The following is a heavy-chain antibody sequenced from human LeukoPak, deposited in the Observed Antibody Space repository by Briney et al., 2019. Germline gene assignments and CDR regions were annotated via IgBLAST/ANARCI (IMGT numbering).Heavy chain of an antibody. V-gene: IGHV1-46*01. Sequence: ASVKVSCKASGYTFTTYYLHWVRQAPGQGLEWMGVINPSGGTTSYAQKFQGRVTMTRDTSTSTAYMELSSLRSEDTAVYYCARIPRGRGSSWWRAGWVYFDYWGQGTLVTVSS. CDR1: GYTFTTYY. J-gene: IGHJ4*02. D-gene: IGHD6-13*01. CDR3: ARIPRGRGSSWWRAGWVYFDY. CDR2: INPSGGTT.